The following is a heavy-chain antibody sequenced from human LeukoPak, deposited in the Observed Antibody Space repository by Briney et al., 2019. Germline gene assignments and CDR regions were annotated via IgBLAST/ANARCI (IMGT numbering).Heavy chain of an antibody. Sequence: GRSLRHSCAASGFTFSRYAMHWVRQAPGKGLEWVAVDGSNKYYADSVKGRFTISRDNSKNTLFLQMNSLRAEDTAVYYCAKDLRTSGYYPYYFDYWGQGTLVTVSS. CDR1: GFTFSRYA. D-gene: IGHD3-22*01. CDR3: AKDLRTSGYYPYYFDY. V-gene: IGHV3-30*18. CDR2: DGSNK. J-gene: IGHJ4*02.